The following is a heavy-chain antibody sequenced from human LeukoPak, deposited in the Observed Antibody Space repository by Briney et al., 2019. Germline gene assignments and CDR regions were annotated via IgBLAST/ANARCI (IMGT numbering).Heavy chain of an antibody. J-gene: IGHJ4*02. Sequence: SVKVSCKASGGTFSSYAIIWVRQAPGQGLEWMGRIIPILGIANYAQKFQGRVTITADKSTSTAYMELSSLRSEDTAVYYCASHMVRGVIIPGYWGQGTLVTVSS. V-gene: IGHV1-69*04. CDR2: IIPILGIA. D-gene: IGHD3-10*01. CDR1: GGTFSSYA. CDR3: ASHMVRGVIIPGY.